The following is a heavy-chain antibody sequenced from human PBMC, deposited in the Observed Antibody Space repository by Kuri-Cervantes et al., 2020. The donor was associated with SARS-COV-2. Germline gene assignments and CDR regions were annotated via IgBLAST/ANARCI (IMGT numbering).Heavy chain of an antibody. V-gene: IGHV4-34*01. Sequence: GSLRLSCAVYGGSLSGYYWSWIRQPPGKGLEWIGEINHSGSTNYNPSLKSRVTISVDTSKNQFSLKLSSVTAADTAVYYCARVGDYYGSGSVDYWGQGTLVTVSS. CDR3: ARVGDYYGSGSVDY. CDR1: GGSLSGYY. J-gene: IGHJ4*02. CDR2: INHSGST. D-gene: IGHD3-10*01.